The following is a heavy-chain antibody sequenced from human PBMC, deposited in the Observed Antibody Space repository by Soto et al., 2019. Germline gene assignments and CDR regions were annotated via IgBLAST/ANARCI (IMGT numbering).Heavy chain of an antibody. CDR2: ISGSGGST. J-gene: IGHJ3*02. D-gene: IGHD2-15*01. CDR3: AKVGSGCSGGSCSPWGAFDI. V-gene: IGHV3-23*01. CDR1: GFTFSSYA. Sequence: EVQLLESGGGLVQPGGSLRLSCAASGFTFSSYAMSWVRQAPGKGLEWVSAISGSGGSTYYADSVKGRFTISRDNSKNTLYLQMNSLRAEDTAVYYCAKVGSGCSGGSCSPWGAFDIWGQGTMVTVSS.